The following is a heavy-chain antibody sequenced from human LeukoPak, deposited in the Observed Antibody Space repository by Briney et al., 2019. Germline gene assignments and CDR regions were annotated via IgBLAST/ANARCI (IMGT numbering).Heavy chain of an antibody. CDR2: IYHSGST. J-gene: IGHJ4*02. Sequence: PSGTLSLTCAVSGGSISSSNWWSWVRQPPGKGLEWIGEIYHSGSTNYNPSLKSRVTISVDTSKNQFSLKLSSVTAADTAVYSCARAPSSSAGTSYWGQGTLVTVSS. D-gene: IGHD6-19*01. CDR3: ARAPSSSAGTSY. V-gene: IGHV4-4*02. CDR1: GGSISSSNW.